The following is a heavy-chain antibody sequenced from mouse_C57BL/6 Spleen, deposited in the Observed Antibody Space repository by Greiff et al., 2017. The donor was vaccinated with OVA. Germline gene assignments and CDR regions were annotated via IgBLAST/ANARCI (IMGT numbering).Heavy chain of an antibody. CDR3: ARVGAYSNFAY. CDR1: GYSITSVYY. CDR2: ISYDGSN. J-gene: IGHJ3*01. D-gene: IGHD2-5*01. Sequence: EESGPGLVKPSQSLSLTCSVTGYSITSVYYWNWIRQFPGNKLEWMGYISYDGSNNYNPSLKNRISITRDTSKNQFFLKLNSVTTEDTATYYCARVGAYSNFAYWGQGTLVTVSA. V-gene: IGHV3-6*01.